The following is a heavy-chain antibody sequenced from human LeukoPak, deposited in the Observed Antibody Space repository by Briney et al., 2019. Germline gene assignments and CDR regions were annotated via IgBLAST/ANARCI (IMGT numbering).Heavy chain of an antibody. D-gene: IGHD2-15*01. CDR3: ARDRSQDRYYYSGMDV. J-gene: IGHJ6*04. CDR1: GGSVSNRGNY. V-gene: IGHV4-61*08. CDR2: IYYSGGT. Sequence: SETLSLTCTVSGGSVSNRGNYWSWIRQAPGKGLEWIGYIYYSGGTNYNPSLKSRVTISVDTSKDQFSLKLTSVTAADTAVYYCARDRSQDRYYYSGMDVWGKGTTVTVAS.